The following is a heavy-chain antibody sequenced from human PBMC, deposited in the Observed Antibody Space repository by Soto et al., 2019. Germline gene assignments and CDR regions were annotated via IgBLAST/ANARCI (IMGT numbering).Heavy chain of an antibody. CDR3: ARGTLGYFASDY. D-gene: IGHD5-18*01. J-gene: IGHJ4*02. CDR1: RFTFSSYT. V-gene: IGHV3-30-3*01. Sequence: QVHLVESGGGVVQPGTSLRLSCAASRFTFSSYTMHWVRQAPGKGLEWVAITSYDGSTKYYADSVKGRFTISRDNSKNKLYLQMNRLRAEDTAVYYCARGTLGYFASDYWGQGTLVTVSS. CDR2: TSYDGSTK.